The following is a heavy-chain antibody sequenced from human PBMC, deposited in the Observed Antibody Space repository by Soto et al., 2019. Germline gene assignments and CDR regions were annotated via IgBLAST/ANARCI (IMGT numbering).Heavy chain of an antibody. CDR1: GFTFSSYG. D-gene: IGHD3-10*01. CDR3: AKESRDYYGAGSYSATAYYFDY. CDR2: ISYDGSNK. V-gene: IGHV3-30*18. Sequence: QVQLVESGGGVVQPGRSLRLSCAASGFTFSSYGMHWVRQAPGKGLEWVAVISYDGSNKYYADSVKGRFTISRDNSKNTLYLQMNSLRAEETAVYYCAKESRDYYGAGSYSATAYYFDYWGQGTLVTVSS. J-gene: IGHJ4*02.